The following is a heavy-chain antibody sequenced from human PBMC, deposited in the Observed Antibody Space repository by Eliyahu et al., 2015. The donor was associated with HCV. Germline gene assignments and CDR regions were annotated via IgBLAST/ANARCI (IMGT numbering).Heavy chain of an antibody. J-gene: IGHJ3*02. CDR2: IYWNDDK. D-gene: IGHD3-22*01. CDR1: GFSLSTSGVG. V-gene: IGHV2-5*01. Sequence: QITLKESGPTLVKPTQTLTLTCTFSGFSLSTSGVGVGWIRQPPGKALEWLALIYWNDDKRYSPSLKSRLTITKDTSKNQVVLTMTNMDPVDTATYYCAHRRPAESMMRDAFDIWGQGTMVTVSS. CDR3: AHRRPAESMMRDAFDI.